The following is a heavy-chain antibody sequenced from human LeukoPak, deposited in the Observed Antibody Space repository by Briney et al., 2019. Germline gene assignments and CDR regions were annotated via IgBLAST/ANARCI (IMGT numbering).Heavy chain of an antibody. Sequence: ASVKVSCKASGYTFTSYAMHWVRQAPGQRLEWMGWINAGNGNTKYSQKFQGRVTITRDTSASTAYMELSSLRSEDTAVYYCARDHRIAAAGTVYWGQETLVTVSS. V-gene: IGHV1-3*01. CDR3: ARDHRIAAAGTVY. D-gene: IGHD6-13*01. CDR1: GYTFTSYA. J-gene: IGHJ4*02. CDR2: INAGNGNT.